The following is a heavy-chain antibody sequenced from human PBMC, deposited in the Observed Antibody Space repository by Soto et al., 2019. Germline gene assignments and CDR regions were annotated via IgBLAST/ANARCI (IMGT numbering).Heavy chain of an antibody. CDR1: GGSISTYY. CDR2: IYYSGST. V-gene: IGHV4-59*08. D-gene: IGHD6-13*01. Sequence: QVQLQESGPGLVKPSETLSLTCTVSGGSISTYYWTWIRQPPGKGLEWIGYIYYSGSTNYNPSLKSRVTISVDTTKNQFSLKVSSVTATDTAVYYCARLNSGSSWYYNWFDPWGQGTLVTVSS. CDR3: ARLNSGSSWYYNWFDP. J-gene: IGHJ5*02.